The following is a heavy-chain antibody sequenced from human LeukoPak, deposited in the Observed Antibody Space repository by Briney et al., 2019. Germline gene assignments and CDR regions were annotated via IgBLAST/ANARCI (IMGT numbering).Heavy chain of an antibody. J-gene: IGHJ5*02. Sequence: SETLSLTCTVSGYSISSGYYWGWIRQPPGKGLEWIGYIYYSGSTNYNPSLKSRVTISVDKSKNQFSLKLRSVTAADTAVYYCARDRYYYDSSGTRWFDPWGQGTLVTVSS. V-gene: IGHV4-38-2*02. CDR1: GYSISSGYY. CDR2: IYYSGST. CDR3: ARDRYYYDSSGTRWFDP. D-gene: IGHD3-22*01.